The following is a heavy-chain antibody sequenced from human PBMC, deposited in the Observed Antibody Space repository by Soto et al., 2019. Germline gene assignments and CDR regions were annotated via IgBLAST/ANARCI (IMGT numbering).Heavy chain of an antibody. CDR1: GDFIRNGDYY. CDR3: ARDRSGNWFDP. CDR2: IYYSGNT. V-gene: IGHV4-30-4*08. J-gene: IGHJ5*02. D-gene: IGHD3-10*01. Sequence: SETLSLTCTVTGDFIRNGDYYWTWVRQSPGKGLEWIGYIYYSGNTYYNPSLKSRVAMSIDTSKNQFSLRLTSVTAADTAVYYCARDRSGNWFDPWGQGIQVTSPQ.